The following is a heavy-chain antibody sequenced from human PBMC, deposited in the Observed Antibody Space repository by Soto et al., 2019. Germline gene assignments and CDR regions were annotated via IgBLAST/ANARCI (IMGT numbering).Heavy chain of an antibody. V-gene: IGHV3-23*01. CDR3: AKVSQWSIAVAGTKDY. CDR2: ISGSGGST. D-gene: IGHD6-19*01. J-gene: IGHJ4*02. Sequence: GGSLRLSCAASGFTFSSYAMSWVRQAPGKGLEWVSAISGSGGSTYYADSVKGRFTISRDNSKNTLYLQMNSLRAEDTAVYYCAKVSQWSIAVAGTKDYWGQGTLVTVSS. CDR1: GFTFSSYA.